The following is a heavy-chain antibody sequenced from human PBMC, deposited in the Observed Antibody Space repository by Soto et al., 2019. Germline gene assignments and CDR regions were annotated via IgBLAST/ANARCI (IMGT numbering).Heavy chain of an antibody. Sequence: QVQLVESGGGVVQPGRSLRLSCAASGFTFSSYGMHWVRQAPGKGLEWVAVISYDGSNKYYADSVKGRFTISRDNSKNTLYLQMNSLRAEGTAVYYCAMLPCGGYDFWSGYSYYYYYCGMDVWGQGTTVTVSS. CDR1: GFTFSSYG. CDR3: AMLPCGGYDFWSGYSYYYYYCGMDV. D-gene: IGHD3-3*01. V-gene: IGHV3-30*03. J-gene: IGHJ6*02. CDR2: ISYDGSNK.